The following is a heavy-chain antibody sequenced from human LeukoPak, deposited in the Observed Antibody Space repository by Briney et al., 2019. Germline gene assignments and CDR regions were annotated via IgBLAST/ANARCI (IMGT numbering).Heavy chain of an antibody. Sequence: PGGSLRLSCAASGFTFNNYAINWVRQAPGEGLEWVAVISYEGKSKYYADSVKGRFTIATDNSKNTLYLQMNSLRAEDAAVYYCAKSRGGDGYNYFDYWGQGTLVTVSS. D-gene: IGHD5-24*01. J-gene: IGHJ4*02. CDR2: ISYEGKSK. V-gene: IGHV3-30*18. CDR3: AKSRGGDGYNYFDY. CDR1: GFTFNNYA.